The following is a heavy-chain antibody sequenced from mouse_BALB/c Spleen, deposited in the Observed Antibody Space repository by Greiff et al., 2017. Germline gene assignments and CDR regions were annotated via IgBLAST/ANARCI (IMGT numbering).Heavy chain of an antibody. J-gene: IGHJ3*01. CDR1: GFTFSNYW. CDR2: IRLKSNNYAT. Sequence: EVNLVESGGGLVQPGGSMKLSCVASGFTFSNYWMNWVRQSPEKGLEWVAEIRLKSNNYATHYAESVKGRFTISRDDSKSSVYLQMNNLRAEDTGIYYCTPYYRYDRFAYWGQGTLVTVSA. V-gene: IGHV6-6*02. D-gene: IGHD2-14*01. CDR3: TPYYRYDRFAY.